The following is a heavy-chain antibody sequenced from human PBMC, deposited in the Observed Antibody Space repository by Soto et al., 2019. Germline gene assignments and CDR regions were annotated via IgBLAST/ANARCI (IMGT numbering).Heavy chain of an antibody. V-gene: IGHV4-59*08. CDR3: ARHLFSVVPAAIPVPNGFDP. CDR2: IYYSGST. J-gene: IGHJ5*01. CDR1: GGSISSYY. Sequence: PSETLSLTCTVSGGSISSYYWSWIRQPPGKGLEWIGYIYYSGSTNYNPSLKSRVTISVDTSKNQFSLKLSSVTAADTAVYYCARHLFSVVPAAIPVPNGFDPWCQGTPVTVSS. D-gene: IGHD2-2*02.